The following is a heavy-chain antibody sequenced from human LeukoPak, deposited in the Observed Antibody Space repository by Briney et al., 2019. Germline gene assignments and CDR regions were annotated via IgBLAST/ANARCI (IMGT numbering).Heavy chain of an antibody. CDR3: ARGSGYSNYLFDY. CDR1: GGTFNSHI. CDR2: IIPILGIA. V-gene: IGHV1-69*02. D-gene: IGHD4-11*01. Sequence: GASVKVSCKASGGTFNSHIFGWVRQAPGQGLEWMGRIIPILGIANYAQKFQGRVTITADKSTSTAYMELSSLRSEDTAVYYCARGSGYSNYLFDYWGQGALVTVSS. J-gene: IGHJ4*02.